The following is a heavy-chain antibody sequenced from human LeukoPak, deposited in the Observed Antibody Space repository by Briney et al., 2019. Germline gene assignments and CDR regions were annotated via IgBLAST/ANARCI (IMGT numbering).Heavy chain of an antibody. D-gene: IGHD5-12*01. CDR1: GGSISSGGYY. CDR2: IYYSGST. Sequence: TQTLSLTCTVSGGSISSGGYYWSWIRQHPGKGLEWIGYIYYSGSTYYSPSLKSRVTISVDTSKNQFSLKLSSVTAADTAVYYCARGVVATTDHDYWGQGTLVTVSS. CDR3: ARGVVATTDHDY. J-gene: IGHJ4*02. V-gene: IGHV4-31*03.